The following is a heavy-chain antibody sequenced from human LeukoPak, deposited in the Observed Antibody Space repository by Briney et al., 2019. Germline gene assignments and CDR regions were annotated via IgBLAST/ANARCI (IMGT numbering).Heavy chain of an antibody. V-gene: IGHV3-30*18. CDR2: ISRDGSNK. D-gene: IGHD3-22*01. J-gene: IGHJ4*02. Sequence: GGSLRLYCAASGFTFSSYGMQWVRQAPGKGLEWVAVISRDGSNKYYADSVKGRLTISRDNSKNTLYLQMNSLRGEDTAVYYCAKAMYADYDSSALWGQGTLVTVSS. CDR1: GFTFSSYG. CDR3: AKAMYADYDSSAL.